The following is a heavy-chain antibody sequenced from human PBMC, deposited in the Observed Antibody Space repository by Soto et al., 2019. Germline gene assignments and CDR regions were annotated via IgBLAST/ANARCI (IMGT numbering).Heavy chain of an antibody. V-gene: IGHV3-48*02. J-gene: IGHJ4*02. CDR2: ISSSSSTI. D-gene: IGHD3-3*01. Sequence: TGGSLRLSCAASGFTFSSYSINWGRQAPGKGLEWVSYISSSSSTIYYADSVKGRFTISRDNAKNSLYLQMNSLRDEDTAVYYCARDSVLRFLEWLSLGPYFDYWGQGTLVTVSS. CDR3: ARDSVLRFLEWLSLGPYFDY. CDR1: GFTFSSYS.